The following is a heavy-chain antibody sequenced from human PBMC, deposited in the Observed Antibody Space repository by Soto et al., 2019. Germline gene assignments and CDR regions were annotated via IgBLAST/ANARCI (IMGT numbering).Heavy chain of an antibody. J-gene: IGHJ4*02. CDR3: ARHGIVGATTSDY. Sequence: PSETLSLTCTVSGGSISSSSYYWGWIRQPPGKGLEWIGSIYYSGSTYYNPSLKSRVTISVDTSKNQFSLKLSSVTAADTAVYYCARHGIVGATTSDYWGQGTLVTVSS. V-gene: IGHV4-39*01. D-gene: IGHD1-26*01. CDR1: GGSISSSSYY. CDR2: IYYSGST.